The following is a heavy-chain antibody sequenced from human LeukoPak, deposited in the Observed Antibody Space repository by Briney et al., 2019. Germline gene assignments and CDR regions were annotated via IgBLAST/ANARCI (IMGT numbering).Heavy chain of an antibody. V-gene: IGHV3-66*02. CDR1: GFTVSSNY. D-gene: IGHD6-19*01. Sequence: GGSLRLSCAASGFTVSSNYMSWVRLAPGKGLEWVSVIYSGGSTYYADSVKGRFTISRDNSKNTLYLQMNSLRAEDTAVYYCARVKQWLVRVGWFDPWGQGTLVTVSS. J-gene: IGHJ5*02. CDR3: ARVKQWLVRVGWFDP. CDR2: IYSGGST.